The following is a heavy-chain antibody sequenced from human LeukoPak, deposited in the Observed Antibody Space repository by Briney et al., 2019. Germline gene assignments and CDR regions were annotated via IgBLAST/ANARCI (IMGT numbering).Heavy chain of an antibody. V-gene: IGHV3-74*01. CDR1: GFTFSSNW. Sequence: GGSLRLSCAPSGFTFSSNWMHWVRQVPGKGLVWVSRINTDGSGASYADSVKGRFTISRDNAKNTLYLQMNSLRAEDTAVYYCARHGYTYGFDTWGQGTLVTVSS. D-gene: IGHD5-18*01. CDR3: ARHGYTYGFDT. J-gene: IGHJ5*02. CDR2: INTDGSGA.